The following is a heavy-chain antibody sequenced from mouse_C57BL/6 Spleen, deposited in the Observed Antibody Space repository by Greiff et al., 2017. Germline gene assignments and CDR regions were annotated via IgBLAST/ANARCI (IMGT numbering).Heavy chain of an antibody. J-gene: IGHJ2*01. CDR1: GFTFSSYG. CDR2: ISSGGSYT. Sequence: EVQLVESGGDLVKPGGSLKLSCAASGFTFSSYGMSWVRQTPDKRLEWVATISSGGSYTYYPDSVKGRFTISRDNAKNTLYLQMSSLKSEDTAMYCCARELGPYYFDYWGQGTTLTVSS. D-gene: IGHD4-1*01. V-gene: IGHV5-6*01. CDR3: ARELGPYYFDY.